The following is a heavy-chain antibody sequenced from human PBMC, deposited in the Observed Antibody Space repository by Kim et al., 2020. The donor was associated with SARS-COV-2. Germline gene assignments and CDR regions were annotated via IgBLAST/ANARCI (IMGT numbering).Heavy chain of an antibody. D-gene: IGHD3-16*02. J-gene: IGHJ6*02. V-gene: IGHV1-3*01. Sequence: KFQGRVTITRDTSASTAYMELSSLRSEDTAVYYCARVSVIHYYYYYGMDVWGQGTTVTVSS. CDR3: ARVSVIHYYYYYGMDV.